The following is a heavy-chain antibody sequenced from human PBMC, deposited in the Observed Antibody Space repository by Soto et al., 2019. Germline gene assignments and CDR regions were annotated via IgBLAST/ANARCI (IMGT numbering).Heavy chain of an antibody. V-gene: IGHV3-23*01. CDR2: ITGDGIDT. D-gene: IGHD2-8*02. CDR3: AKADLRRCTGAICYPFDY. J-gene: IGHJ4*02. Sequence: EVQLLESGGWLVQPGGSLRLSCAASGFTFSNYAMSWVRRAPGKGLERFSTITGDGIDTYHADSVKGRFSISRDNSKNTLYLQMNSLRAEDTAIYYCAKADLRRCTGAICYPFDYWGQGTLVTVSS. CDR1: GFTFSNYA.